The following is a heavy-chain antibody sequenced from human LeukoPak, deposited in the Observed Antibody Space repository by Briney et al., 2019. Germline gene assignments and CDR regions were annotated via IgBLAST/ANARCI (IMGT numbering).Heavy chain of an antibody. Sequence: SETLSLTCAVYGGSFSGYYWSWIRQPPGKGLEWIGEINHSGSTNYNPSLKSRVTISIDTSKNQFSLKLSSVTAADTAVYYCARGSLWFGELSIILHSPFDYWGQGTLVTVSS. CDR1: GGSFSGYY. V-gene: IGHV4-34*01. D-gene: IGHD3-10*01. CDR3: ARGSLWFGELSIILHSPFDY. CDR2: INHSGST. J-gene: IGHJ4*02.